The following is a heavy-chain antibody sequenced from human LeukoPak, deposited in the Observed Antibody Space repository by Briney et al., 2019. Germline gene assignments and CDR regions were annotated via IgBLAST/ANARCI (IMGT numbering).Heavy chain of an antibody. D-gene: IGHD3-22*01. J-gene: IGHJ4*02. CDR3: ARGFRHDSSGGGLFDY. CDR1: GFTFSSYS. V-gene: IGHV3-30*02. Sequence: GGSLRLSCAASGFTFSSYSMNWVRQAPGKGLEWVAFTRNDGSNHYYADSVKGRFTISRDNSKNTLYLQMNSLRAEDTAVYYCARGFRHDSSGGGLFDYWGQGTLVTVSS. CDR2: TRNDGSNH.